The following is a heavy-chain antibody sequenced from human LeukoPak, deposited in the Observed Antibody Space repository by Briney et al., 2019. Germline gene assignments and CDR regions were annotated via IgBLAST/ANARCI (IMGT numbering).Heavy chain of an antibody. J-gene: IGHJ4*02. CDR1: GFTLSSYA. CDR3: ARRGAGPHDFGKYYFEY. Sequence: GGSLRLSCTASGFTLSSYAMTWVRQAPGKGLEWVSIISGNGVSTYYADSVKGRFTISRDNSKSTLYLQMNSLRAEDTAVYYCARRGAGPHDFGKYYFEYWGQGTLVTVSS. CDR2: ISGNGVST. V-gene: IGHV3-23*01. D-gene: IGHD3-10*01.